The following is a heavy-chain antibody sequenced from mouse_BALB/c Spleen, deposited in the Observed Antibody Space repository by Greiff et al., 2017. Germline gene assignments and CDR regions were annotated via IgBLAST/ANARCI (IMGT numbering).Heavy chain of an antibody. CDR2: IDPANGNT. J-gene: IGHJ4*01. Sequence: VQLQQSGAELVKPGASVKLSCTASGFNIKATYMHWVKQRPEQGLEWIGRIDPANGNTKYDPKFQGKATITADTSSNTAYLQLSSLTSEDTAVYYCARTGAMDYWGQGTSVTVSS. CDR3: ARTGAMDY. CDR1: GFNIKATY. V-gene: IGHV14-3*02.